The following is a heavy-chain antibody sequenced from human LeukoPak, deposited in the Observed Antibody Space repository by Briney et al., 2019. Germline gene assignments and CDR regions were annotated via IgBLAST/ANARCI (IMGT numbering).Heavy chain of an antibody. D-gene: IGHD2-2*01. V-gene: IGHV1-69*01. CDR3: ARYCSSTSCPPLRFDP. J-gene: IGHJ5*02. CDR1: GGTFSSYA. Sequence: SVKVSCKASGGTFSSYAISWVRQAPGQGLEWMGGIIPIFGTANYAQKFQGRVTITADESTSTAYMELSSLRSEDTAVYYCARYCSSTSCPPLRFDPWGQGTLVTVSS. CDR2: IIPIFGTA.